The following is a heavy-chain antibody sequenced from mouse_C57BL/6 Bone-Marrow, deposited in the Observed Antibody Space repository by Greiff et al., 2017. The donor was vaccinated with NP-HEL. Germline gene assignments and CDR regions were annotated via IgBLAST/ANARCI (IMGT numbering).Heavy chain of an antibody. CDR1: GYTFTSYW. J-gene: IGHJ4*01. D-gene: IGHD4-1*01. Sequence: VQLQQPGAELVMPGASVKLSCKASGYTFTSYWMHWVTQRPGQGLEWIGEIDPSDSYTNYTPKFKGKSTLTVDKSSSTAYMQLSSLTSEDSAVYYCARDLTVYAMDYWGQGTSVTVSS. CDR2: IDPSDSYT. V-gene: IGHV1-69*01. CDR3: ARDLTVYAMDY.